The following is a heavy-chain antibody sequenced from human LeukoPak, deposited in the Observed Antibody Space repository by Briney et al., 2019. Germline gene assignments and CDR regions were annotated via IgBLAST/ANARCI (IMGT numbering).Heavy chain of an antibody. D-gene: IGHD4/OR15-4a*01. V-gene: IGHV4-34*01. CDR1: NGFDNLYF. Sequence: SETLSLTCAVYNGFDNLYFMLVRQAPGKGLEWIGEKTYRGSANYNPSLRSRVTISMDVSQRQFSLILRSVTVADTATYYCAVYGGNWDFDSWGQGTLVTVSS. CDR3: AVYGGNWDFDS. CDR2: KTYRGSA. J-gene: IGHJ4*02.